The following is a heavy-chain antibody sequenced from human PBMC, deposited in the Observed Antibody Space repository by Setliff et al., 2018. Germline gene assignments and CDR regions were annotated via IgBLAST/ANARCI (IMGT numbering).Heavy chain of an antibody. CDR2: ISSSGSTI. CDR1: GFTFSSYE. D-gene: IGHD3-9*01. Sequence: GGSLRLSCAASGFTFSSYEMNWVRQAPGKGLEWVSYISSSGSTIFYADSVKGRFTISRDNAKKSLYLQMNSLRAEDTAVYYCACPDILTGLSDYWGQGTLVTVPQ. CDR3: ACPDILTGLSDY. J-gene: IGHJ4*02. V-gene: IGHV3-48*03.